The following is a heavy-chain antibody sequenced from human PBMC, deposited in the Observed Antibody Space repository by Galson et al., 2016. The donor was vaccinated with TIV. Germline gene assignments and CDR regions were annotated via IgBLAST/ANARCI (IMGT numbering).Heavy chain of an antibody. V-gene: IGHV3-66*02. D-gene: IGHD2-21*01. CDR3: TRERRFCGNNCYLSYYYGMDV. CDR1: ALNVNDNY. Sequence: CAASALNVNDNYMTWVRQAPGKGLEWVAIMSSGGSLNYADFVRGRFTVSRDSSKNTLYLQMNSLRTDDTAIHYCTRERRFCGNNCYLSYYYGMDVWGQGTTVTVSS. J-gene: IGHJ6*02. CDR2: MSSGGSL.